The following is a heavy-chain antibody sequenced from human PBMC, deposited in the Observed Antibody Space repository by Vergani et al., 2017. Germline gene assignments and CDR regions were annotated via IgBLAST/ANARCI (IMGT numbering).Heavy chain of an antibody. CDR3: ARERYSGYARDYFDY. V-gene: IGHV7-4-1*02. CDR1: GYTFTSYG. J-gene: IGHJ4*02. Sequence: QVQLVQSGSELKKPGASVTVSCTASGYTFTSYGMIWVRQAPGQRLEWMGWINTNTGTPTYAQDFTGRFVFSLATSVSTAYLQISSLKAEDTAVYYCARERYSGYARDYFDYWGQGTLVTVSS. CDR2: INTNTGTP. D-gene: IGHD5-12*01.